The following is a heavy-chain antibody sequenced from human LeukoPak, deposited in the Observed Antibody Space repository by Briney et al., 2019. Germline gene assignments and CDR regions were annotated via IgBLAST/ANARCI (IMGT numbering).Heavy chain of an antibody. Sequence: ASVKVSCKASGYTFTGYYMHWVRQAPGQGLEWMGWINPNSGGTNYAQKFQGRVTMTRDTSISTACMELSRLRSDDTAVYYCARVNYDILTGYYNPFGYWGQGTLVTVSS. D-gene: IGHD3-9*01. V-gene: IGHV1-2*02. CDR2: INPNSGGT. CDR3: ARVNYDILTGYYNPFGY. J-gene: IGHJ4*02. CDR1: GYTFTGYY.